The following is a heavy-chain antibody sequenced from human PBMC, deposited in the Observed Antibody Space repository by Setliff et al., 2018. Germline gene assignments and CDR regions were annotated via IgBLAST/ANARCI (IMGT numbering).Heavy chain of an antibody. V-gene: IGHV3-11*06. CDR3: ARPGLPLRYYYGMDV. J-gene: IGHJ6*02. CDR1: GFIFSNYF. CDR2: VTTTGGFT. Sequence: GGSLRLSCEGSGFIFSNYFMGWFRQAPGKGLEWLSYVTTTGGFTKEADSVKGRFTISRDNSKNTQYLQMNSLRPEDTAVYYCARPGLPLRYYYGMDVWGQGTTVTVSS.